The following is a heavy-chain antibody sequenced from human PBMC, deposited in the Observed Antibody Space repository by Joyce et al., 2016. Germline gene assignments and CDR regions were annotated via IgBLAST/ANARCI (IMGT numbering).Heavy chain of an antibody. Sequence: QVHLRESGPGLLKPSETLSLTCTVSGDSMTTYYWSWFRQPAGKGLEWIGRIYSSGRTTYNLSLKNRVSLSIDTSKNYFSLNVTSVTAADTAIYYCARSDGDYSYFDYWGQGIVVPVSS. J-gene: IGHJ4*02. CDR2: IYSSGRT. CDR3: ARSDGDYSYFDY. V-gene: IGHV4-4*07. CDR1: GDSMTTYY. D-gene: IGHD4-17*01.